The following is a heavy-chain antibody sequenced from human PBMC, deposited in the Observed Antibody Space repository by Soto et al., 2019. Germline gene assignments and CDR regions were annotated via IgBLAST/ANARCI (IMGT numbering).Heavy chain of an antibody. Sequence: GWSLRLSCAAPGFTFGTYGMHWVRQAPGKGLEWLAVISHDGVNKYYADSVKGRFTISRDNSRNTLFLQMNSLRAEDTALYYCAKDHKDSSQDYWGQGALVTASS. V-gene: IGHV3-30*18. CDR1: GFTFGTYG. D-gene: IGHD3-22*01. CDR2: ISHDGVNK. CDR3: AKDHKDSSQDY. J-gene: IGHJ4*02.